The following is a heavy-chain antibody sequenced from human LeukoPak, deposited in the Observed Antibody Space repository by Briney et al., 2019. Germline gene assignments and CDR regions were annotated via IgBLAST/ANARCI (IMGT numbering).Heavy chain of an antibody. CDR2: TYFRSRWYD. Sequence: KVSQTLSLTCAISGDSVSSNITSWNWIRQSPSRGLEWLGRTYFRSRWYDDYAVSVKSRLVINADTSRNQVSLQLNSVTPEDTAVYFCAGVIIRGSVIWGQGTVVTVSS. J-gene: IGHJ4*02. CDR1: GDSVSSNITS. D-gene: IGHD3-16*02. V-gene: IGHV6-1*01. CDR3: AGVIIRGSVI.